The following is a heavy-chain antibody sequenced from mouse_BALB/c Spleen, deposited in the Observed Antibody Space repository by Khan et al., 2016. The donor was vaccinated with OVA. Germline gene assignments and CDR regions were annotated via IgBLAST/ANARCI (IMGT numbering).Heavy chain of an antibody. Sequence: VQLQQSGAELAKPGASVKMSCKASGYTFTSYWMHWVKQRPGQGLEWIGYINPSTGYTEYNQRFKDKATLTSDKSSSTAYMELSSLTSEESAVYYCARRECSAAYCGYWGQGTLVTVSA. V-gene: IGHV1-7*01. CDR2: INPSTGYT. D-gene: IGHD1-1*01. CDR1: GYTFTSYW. J-gene: IGHJ3*01. CDR3: ARRECSAAYCGY.